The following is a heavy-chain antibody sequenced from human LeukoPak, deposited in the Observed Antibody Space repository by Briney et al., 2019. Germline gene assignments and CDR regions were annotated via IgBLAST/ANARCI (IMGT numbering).Heavy chain of an antibody. CDR2: ISGSGGST. Sequence: GGSLRLSCAVSGFTFTDYYMSWVRQAPGKGLEWVSAISGSGGSTYYADSVKGRFTISRDNAKNSLYLQMNSLRAEDTAVYYCASGVGAPGEFDYWGQGTLVTVSS. D-gene: IGHD1-26*01. V-gene: IGHV3-11*04. J-gene: IGHJ4*02. CDR1: GFTFTDYY. CDR3: ASGVGAPGEFDY.